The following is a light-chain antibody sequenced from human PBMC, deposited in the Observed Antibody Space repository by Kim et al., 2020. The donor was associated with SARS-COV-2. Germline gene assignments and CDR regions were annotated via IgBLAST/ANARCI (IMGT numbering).Light chain of an antibody. CDR3: SSFTTSSTVV. CDR1: SSDIGAYNY. J-gene: IGLJ3*02. CDR2: DVN. V-gene: IGLV2-14*04. Sequence: GQSITNYCTGTSSDIGAYNYVSWYQQHPGKAPKFIIYDVNKRPSGVSNRFPGSKSGKTASLTISGLQSDDEADYYCSSFTTSSTVVFGGGTQLTVL.